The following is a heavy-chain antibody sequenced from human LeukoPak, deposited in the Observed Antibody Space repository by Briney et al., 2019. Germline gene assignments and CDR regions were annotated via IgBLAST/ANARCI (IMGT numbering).Heavy chain of an antibody. J-gene: IGHJ4*02. CDR1: GGFISSGSYY. Sequence: SETLSLTCTVSGGFISSGSYYWGWIRQPPGKGLEWIGSIYYSGSTYYNPSLKSRVTISVDTSKNQFSLKLSSVTAADTAVYYCARRTQWEPGDFDYWGQGTLVTVSS. V-gene: IGHV4-39*01. CDR2: IYYSGST. CDR3: ARRTQWEPGDFDY. D-gene: IGHD1-26*01.